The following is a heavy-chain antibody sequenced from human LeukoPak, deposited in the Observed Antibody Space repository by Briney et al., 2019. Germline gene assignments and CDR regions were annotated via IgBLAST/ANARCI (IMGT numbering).Heavy chain of an antibody. CDR1: GGSISSCY. CDR3: AADSGYSGYGIDY. D-gene: IGHD5-12*01. V-gene: IGHV4-4*09. CDR2: IYTSGTT. J-gene: IGHJ4*02. Sequence: SETLSLTCTVSGGSISSCYWSWIRQPPGKGLEWIGYIYTSGTTNYNPSLKSRVTISVDTSKTQFSLKLSSVTAADTAVYYCAADSGYSGYGIDYWGQGTLVTVSS.